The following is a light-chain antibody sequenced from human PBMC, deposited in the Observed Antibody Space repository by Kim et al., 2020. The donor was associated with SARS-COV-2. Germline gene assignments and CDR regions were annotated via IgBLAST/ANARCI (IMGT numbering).Light chain of an antibody. Sequence: DIQMTQSPSTLSASVGDRVTITCQASQNISNYLNWYQQKPGKAPKLLIYDASNLETGVPSRFSGSGSGTDFTLTISSLQPEDIATYYCQQYDNHPPTFGQGTRLEIK. CDR2: DAS. J-gene: IGKJ5*01. V-gene: IGKV1-33*01. CDR3: QQYDNHPPT. CDR1: QNISNY.